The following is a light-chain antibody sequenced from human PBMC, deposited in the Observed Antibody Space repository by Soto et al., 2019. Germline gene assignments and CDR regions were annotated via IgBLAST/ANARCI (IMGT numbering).Light chain of an antibody. Sequence: IQLTQSPSFLSAAVGDRVTIACRASQNINTYLNWYQQKPGKAPKLLIFAASSLQSGVPSRFSGSGSGTEFTLTITSLQPEDFATYCCQQFHSYPRTFGQGTKVDIK. V-gene: IGKV1-9*01. CDR3: QQFHSYPRT. J-gene: IGKJ1*01. CDR2: AAS. CDR1: QNINTY.